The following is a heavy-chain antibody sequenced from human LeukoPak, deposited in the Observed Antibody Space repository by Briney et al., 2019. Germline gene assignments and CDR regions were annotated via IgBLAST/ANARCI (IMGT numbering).Heavy chain of an antibody. CDR3: TRRRASAWRDYYDSSGYLNNEAFDI. V-gene: IGHV3-73*01. CDR1: GFTLSGSA. Sequence: GGSLRLSCAASGFTLSGSAMHWVRQASGKGLEWVGRIRSKANSYATAYAASVKGRFTISRDDSKSTAYLQMNSLKTEDTAVYYCTRRRASAWRDYYDSSGYLNNEAFDIWGQGTMVTVSS. D-gene: IGHD3-22*01. CDR2: IRSKANSYAT. J-gene: IGHJ3*02.